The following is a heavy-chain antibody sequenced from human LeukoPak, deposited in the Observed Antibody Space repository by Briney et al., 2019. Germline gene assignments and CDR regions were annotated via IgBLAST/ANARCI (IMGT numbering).Heavy chain of an antibody. V-gene: IGHV4-39*01. J-gene: IGHJ4*02. D-gene: IGHD2-15*01. CDR2: IYYSGST. Sequence: SETLSLTCTVSGGSIISSSYYWGWIRQPPGKGLEWIGSIYYSGSTYYNPSLKSRVTISVDTSKNQFSLKLSSVTAADTAVYYCARQSGGVVVAATRLAIDYWGQGTLVTVSS. CDR3: ARQSGGVVVAATRLAIDY. CDR1: GGSIISSSYY.